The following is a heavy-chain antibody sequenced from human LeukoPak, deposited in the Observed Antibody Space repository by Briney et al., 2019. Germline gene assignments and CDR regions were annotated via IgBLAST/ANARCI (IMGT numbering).Heavy chain of an antibody. CDR3: AREARVTRSWFDP. Sequence: XMGWINPNSGGTNYAQKFQGRVTMTRDTSISTAYMELSRLRSDDTAVYYCAREARVTRSWFDPWGQGTLVTVSS. J-gene: IGHJ5*02. V-gene: IGHV1-2*02. D-gene: IGHD4-17*01. CDR2: INPNSGGT.